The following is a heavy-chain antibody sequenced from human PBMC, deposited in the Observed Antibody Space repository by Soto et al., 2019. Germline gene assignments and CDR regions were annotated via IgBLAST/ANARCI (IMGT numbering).Heavy chain of an antibody. CDR3: AGGPRNWGVDY. CDR1: AYTFTSYD. Sequence: QVQLVQSGAEVKKPGASVKVSCKAAAYTFTSYDINWVRQATGQDFEWMGWMNPNNGNTAYAQKFQGRVTMTRDTSKSTGSMELSSLTSEDTAVYYCAGGPRNWGVDYWGQGTLVTVSS. J-gene: IGHJ4*02. V-gene: IGHV1-8*01. D-gene: IGHD7-27*01. CDR2: MNPNNGNT.